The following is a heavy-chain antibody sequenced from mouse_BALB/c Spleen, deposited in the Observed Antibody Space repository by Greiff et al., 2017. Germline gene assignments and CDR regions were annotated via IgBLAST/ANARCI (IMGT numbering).Heavy chain of an antibody. CDR3: TRDSYRYEDY. CDR2: ISSGGSYT. V-gene: IGHV5-6-4*01. D-gene: IGHD2-14*01. Sequence: DVQLVESGGGLVKPGGSLKLSCAASGFTFSSYTMSWVRQTPEKRLEWVATISSGGSYTYYPDSVKGRFTISRDNAKNTLYLQMSSLKSEDTAMYYCTRDSYRYEDYWGQGTTLTVSS. J-gene: IGHJ2*01. CDR1: GFTFSSYT.